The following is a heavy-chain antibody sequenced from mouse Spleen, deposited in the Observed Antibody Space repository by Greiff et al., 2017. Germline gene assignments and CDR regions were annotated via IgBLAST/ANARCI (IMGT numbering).Heavy chain of an antibody. D-gene: IGHD1-2*01. Sequence: VQLQQPGAELVRPGTSVKLSCKASGYAFTSYWMHWVKQRPGQGLEWIGVIDPSDSYSNYNQKFKGKATLTVDTSSSTAYMQLSSLTSEDSAVYYCARRGVHYYGPYAMDYWGQGTSVTVSS. CDR1: GYAFTSYW. CDR3: ARRGVHYYGPYAMDY. CDR2: IDPSDSYS. V-gene: IGHV1-59*01. J-gene: IGHJ4*01.